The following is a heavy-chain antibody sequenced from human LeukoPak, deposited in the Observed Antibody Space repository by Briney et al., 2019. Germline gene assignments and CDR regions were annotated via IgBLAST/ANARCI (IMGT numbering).Heavy chain of an antibody. Sequence: GGSLRLSCAASGFTVSRYWMQWVRQAPGKGLVWISRINSDGSTTTYADSVKGRFTISRDNAKNTLYLQMNSLRGEDTAVYYYTSLWDHWGQGALVTVSS. CDR2: INSDGSTT. J-gene: IGHJ4*02. CDR1: GFTVSRYW. D-gene: IGHD3-10*01. V-gene: IGHV3-74*03. CDR3: TSLWDH.